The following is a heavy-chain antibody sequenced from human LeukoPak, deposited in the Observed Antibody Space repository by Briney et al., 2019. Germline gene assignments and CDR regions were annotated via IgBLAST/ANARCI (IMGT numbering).Heavy chain of an antibody. CDR2: IIPILGIA. V-gene: IGHV1-69*10. J-gene: IGHJ4*02. D-gene: IGHD6-19*01. Sequence: VASVKVSCKASGGTFSSYAISWVRQAPGQGLEWMGGIIPILGIANYAQKFQGRVTITADKSTSTAYMELSSLRSEDTAVYYCARVPAGIAVAGTDFDYWGQGTLVTVSS. CDR1: GGTFSSYA. CDR3: ARVPAGIAVAGTDFDY.